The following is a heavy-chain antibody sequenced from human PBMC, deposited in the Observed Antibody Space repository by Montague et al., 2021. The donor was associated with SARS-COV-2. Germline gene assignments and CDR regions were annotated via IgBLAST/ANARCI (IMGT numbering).Heavy chain of an antibody. V-gene: IGHV4-34*01. J-gene: IGHJ4*02. CDR3: ARGHYSSSWYGIRYYFDY. Sequence: SETLSLTCAVYGGSFSGYYWSWIRQPPGKGLEWIEEINHSGSTNYNPSLKSRVTISVDTSKNQFSLKLSSVTAADTAVYYCARGHYSSSWYGIRYYFDYWGQGTLVTVSS. CDR1: GGSFSGYY. CDR2: INHSGST. D-gene: IGHD6-13*01.